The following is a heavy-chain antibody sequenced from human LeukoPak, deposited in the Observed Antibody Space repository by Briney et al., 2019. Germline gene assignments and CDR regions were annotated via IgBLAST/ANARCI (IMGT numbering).Heavy chain of an antibody. D-gene: IGHD3-10*01. Sequence: ASVKVSCKASGYTFTSYYMHWVRQAPGQGLEWMGIINPSGGSTSYAQKFQGRVTMTRDMSTSTVYMELSSLRSEDTAVYYCARDPGRGDFHRSYYYYYYMDVWGKGTTVTVSS. J-gene: IGHJ6*03. CDR1: GYTFTSYY. V-gene: IGHV1-46*01. CDR3: ARDPGRGDFHRSYYYYYYMDV. CDR2: INPSGGST.